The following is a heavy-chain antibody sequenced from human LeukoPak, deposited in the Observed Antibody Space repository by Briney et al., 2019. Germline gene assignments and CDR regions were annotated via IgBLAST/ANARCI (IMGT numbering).Heavy chain of an antibody. CDR2: ISSSSSYI. CDR3: ASRPGGAYYDFWSGYLDY. D-gene: IGHD3-3*01. V-gene: IGHV3-21*01. CDR1: GSTFRSYT. Sequence: GGSLRLSCEASGSTFRSYTMNWVRQAPGEGLEWVSSISSSSSYIYYADSMKGRFTISRDDAKNSLYLQMNSLRAEDTAVYYCASRPGGAYYDFWSGYLDYWGQGIQVTVSS. J-gene: IGHJ4*02.